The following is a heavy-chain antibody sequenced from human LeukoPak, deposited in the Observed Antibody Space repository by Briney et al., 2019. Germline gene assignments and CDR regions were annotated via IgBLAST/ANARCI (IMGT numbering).Heavy chain of an antibody. CDR3: ARVYLDYYDSSGYHDY. V-gene: IGHV3-66*01. CDR2: IYSGGST. J-gene: IGHJ4*02. Sequence: GGSLRLSCAASGFTVSSNYMSWVRQAPGKGLEWVSVIYSGGSTYYADSVKGRFTISRDNSKNTLYLQMNSLRAEDTAVYYCARVYLDYYDSSGYHDYWGQGTLVTVSS. D-gene: IGHD3-22*01. CDR1: GFTVSSNY.